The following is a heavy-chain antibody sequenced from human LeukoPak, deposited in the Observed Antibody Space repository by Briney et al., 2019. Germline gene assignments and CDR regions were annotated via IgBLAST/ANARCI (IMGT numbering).Heavy chain of an antibody. J-gene: IGHJ4*02. D-gene: IGHD6-6*01. CDR3: ARFRYSSSAFDY. CDR2: IKQDGSDK. CDR1: GFTFSTYW. V-gene: IGHV3-7*01. Sequence: GGSLRLSCAASGFTFSTYWMTWVRQAPGKGLEWVANIKQDGSDKYYVDSVKGRFTISRDNAKNSLYLQMNSLRVEDTAVYYCARFRYSSSAFDYWGQGTLVTVSS.